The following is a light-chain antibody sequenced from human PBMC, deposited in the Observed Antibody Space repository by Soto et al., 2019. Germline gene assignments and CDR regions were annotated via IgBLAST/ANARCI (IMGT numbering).Light chain of an antibody. CDR1: QSVSSD. Sequence: EIVMTQSPATLSVSPGERATLSCRASQSVSSDLAWYHQKPGQAPRLLIYGASTRATGIPARFSGSGSGTEFTLSINSLRSEDFAVYYCQQYNNWPRTFGQGTKVDI. CDR3: QQYNNWPRT. CDR2: GAS. V-gene: IGKV3-15*01. J-gene: IGKJ1*01.